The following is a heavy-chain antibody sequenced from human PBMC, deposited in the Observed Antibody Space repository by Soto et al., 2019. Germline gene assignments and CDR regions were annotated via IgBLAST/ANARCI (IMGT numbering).Heavy chain of an antibody. CDR1: GYTFTSYG. D-gene: IGHD3-9*01. CDR2: ISAYNGNT. Sequence: EASVKVSCKASGYTFTSYGISWVRQAPGQGLEWMGWISAYNGNTNYAQKLQGRVTMTTDTSTSTAYMELRSLRSDDTAVYYCARDTDYDILTGPDPYYYYYYMDVWGKGTTVTVSS. J-gene: IGHJ6*03. CDR3: ARDTDYDILTGPDPYYYYYYMDV. V-gene: IGHV1-18*01.